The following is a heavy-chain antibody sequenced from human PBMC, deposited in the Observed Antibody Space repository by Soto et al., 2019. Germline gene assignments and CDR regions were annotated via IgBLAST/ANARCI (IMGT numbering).Heavy chain of an antibody. D-gene: IGHD6-13*01. J-gene: IGHJ4*02. CDR3: ARDRGSLSSPRVRGGNYFDY. CDR2: INAGNGNT. V-gene: IGHV1-3*01. Sequence: GASVKVSCKASGYTFTSYAMHWVRQAPGQRLEWMGWINAGNGNTKYSQKFQGRVTITRDTSASTAYMELSSLRSEDTAVYYCARDRGSLSSPRVRGGNYFDYWGQGTLVTVSS. CDR1: GYTFTSYA.